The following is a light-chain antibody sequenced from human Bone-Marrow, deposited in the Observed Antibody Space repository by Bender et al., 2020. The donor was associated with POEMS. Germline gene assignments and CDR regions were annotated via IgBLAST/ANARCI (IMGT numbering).Light chain of an antibody. CDR3: CSFASSNIYV. J-gene: IGLJ1*01. V-gene: IGLV2-23*02. Sequence: QSALTQPASVSGSPGQSITISCAGTASDVGSFNLVSWYQQQPGKAPKILIYDVTKRPSGISKRFSGSKSGNTASLTISGLQAEDEAEYCCCSFASSNIYVFGTWTKVTVL. CDR2: DVT. CDR1: ASDVGSFNL.